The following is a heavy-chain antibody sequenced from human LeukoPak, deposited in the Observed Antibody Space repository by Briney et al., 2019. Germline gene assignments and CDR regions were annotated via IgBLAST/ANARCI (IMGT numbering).Heavy chain of an antibody. V-gene: IGHV1-24*01. CDR3: ATFQAYANSGHLRPYFDY. CDR1: GYSLPELA. CDR2: SDPEDVKT. D-gene: IGHD3-22*01. J-gene: IGHJ4*02. Sequence: ASVKVSCKISGYSLPELAIHWLRQAPGKGLEWMGGSDPEDVKTSFAEKFQGRVTFTEDTSTDTAFMELSRLRSDDTAVYYCATFQAYANSGHLRPYFDYWGQGTLVTVSS.